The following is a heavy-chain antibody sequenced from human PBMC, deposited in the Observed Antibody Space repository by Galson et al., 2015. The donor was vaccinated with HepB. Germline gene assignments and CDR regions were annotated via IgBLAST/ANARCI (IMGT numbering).Heavy chain of an antibody. D-gene: IGHD2-2*01. Sequence: SETLSLTCTVSGGSVSSNTYYWSWIRQPPGKGLEWIGYIYYTGSTNHNPSLKSRVTISIDTSKKQFSLKLSSVTAADTAVYYCARAPLLPASLQFDPWGQGTLVTVSS. CDR2: IYYTGST. CDR3: ARAPLLPASLQFDP. J-gene: IGHJ5*02. CDR1: GGSVSSNTYY. V-gene: IGHV4-61*01.